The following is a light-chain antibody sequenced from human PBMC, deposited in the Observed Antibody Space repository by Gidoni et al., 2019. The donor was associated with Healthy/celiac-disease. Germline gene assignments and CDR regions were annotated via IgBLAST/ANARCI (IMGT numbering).Light chain of an antibody. Sequence: DIVMTQSPDYLAVSLGERATINCKSSQSVLYSSNNKNYLAWYQQKPGQPPKLLIYWASTRESGVPDRFSGSGSGTDFTLTISSLQAEDVAVYYCQQYYSTPPFTFGPGTKVDIK. J-gene: IGKJ3*01. CDR3: QQYYSTPPFT. CDR1: QSVLYSSNNKNY. CDR2: WAS. V-gene: IGKV4-1*01.